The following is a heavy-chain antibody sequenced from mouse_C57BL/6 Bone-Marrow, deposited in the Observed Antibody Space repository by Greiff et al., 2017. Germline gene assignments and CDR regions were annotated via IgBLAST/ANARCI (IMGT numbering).Heavy chain of an antibody. D-gene: IGHD1-1*01. Sequence: QVQLKQPGTELVKPGASVKLSCKASGYTFTSYWMHWVKQRPGQGLEWIGNINPSNGGTNYNEKFKSKATLTVDKSSSTAYMQLSSLTSEDSAVYYCAMGGYYYGSSPCYAMDYWGQGTSVTVSS. J-gene: IGHJ4*01. CDR3: AMGGYYYGSSPCYAMDY. V-gene: IGHV1-53*01. CDR1: GYTFTSYW. CDR2: INPSNGGT.